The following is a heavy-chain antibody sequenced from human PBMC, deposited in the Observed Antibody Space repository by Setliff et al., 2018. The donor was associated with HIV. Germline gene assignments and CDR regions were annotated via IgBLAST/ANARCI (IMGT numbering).Heavy chain of an antibody. CDR1: GGSMSSYY. Sequence: TSETLSLTCTVSGGSMSSYYWSWIQQPPGTGLEWIGSIYYTGSTDYNPSLMSRFTISLETPKNQFSLKLNSVIAADTAVYYCARHSGPSSLWGQGTLVTVAS. J-gene: IGHJ4*02. V-gene: IGHV4-59*01. CDR2: IYYTGST. D-gene: IGHD6-19*01. CDR3: ARHSGPSSL.